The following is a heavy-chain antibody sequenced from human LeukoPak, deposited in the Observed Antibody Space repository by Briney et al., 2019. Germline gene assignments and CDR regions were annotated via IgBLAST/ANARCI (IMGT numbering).Heavy chain of an antibody. CDR2: ISGSGGST. J-gene: IGHJ6*03. CDR3: AKSTVVRPDDYYYYYYMDV. D-gene: IGHD2-2*01. CDR1: GFTFSSYA. V-gene: IGHV3-23*01. Sequence: GRSLRLSCAASGFTFSSYAMAWVRQAPGKGLEWVSTISGSGGSTYYTDSVKGRFTISRDNSKNTLYLQMNSLRAEDTAVYYCAKSTVVRPDDYYYYYYMDVWGRGTTVTVSS.